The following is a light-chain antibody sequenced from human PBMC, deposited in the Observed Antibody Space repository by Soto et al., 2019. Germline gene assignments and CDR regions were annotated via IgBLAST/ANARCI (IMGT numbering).Light chain of an antibody. CDR2: KAS. Sequence: DMEMTQYPSTLSASVGDRVTITCRASQSISSLVAWYQQKQGKGPKLLIYKASHLESGVPSRLRGSGYGTEFTITISSMKTGDFETYYCQHYNTYTWTFGHGTKVDI. CDR1: QSISSL. J-gene: IGKJ1*01. V-gene: IGKV1-5*03. CDR3: QHYNTYTWT.